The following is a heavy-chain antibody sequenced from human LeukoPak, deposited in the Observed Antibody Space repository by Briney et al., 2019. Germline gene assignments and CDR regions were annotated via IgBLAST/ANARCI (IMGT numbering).Heavy chain of an antibody. CDR2: ISGSGGST. CDR1: GFTFSSYA. Sequence: GGSLRLSCAASGFTFSSYAMSWVRQAPGKGLEWVSAISGSGGSTYYADSVKGRFTISRDNSKNTLYLQMNSLRAEDTAVYYCAKDIAAAGTWFDRRRQRTLATVSS. D-gene: IGHD6-13*01. CDR3: AKDIAAAGTWFDR. V-gene: IGHV3-23*01. J-gene: IGHJ5*02.